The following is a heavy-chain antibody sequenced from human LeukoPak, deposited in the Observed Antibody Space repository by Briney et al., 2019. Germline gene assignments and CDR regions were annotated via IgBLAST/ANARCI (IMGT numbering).Heavy chain of an antibody. Sequence: SETLSLTCTVSGGSISSSSYYWGWLRQPPVKGLEWIGSMYYSGSTYYNPSLKSRVTISVDTSKNQFSLKLSSVTAADTAVYYCARSVDTMIVVVISHFDYWGQGTLVTVSS. CDR3: ARSVDTMIVVVISHFDY. CDR2: MYYSGST. D-gene: IGHD3-22*01. V-gene: IGHV4-39*01. CDR1: GGSISSSSYY. J-gene: IGHJ4*02.